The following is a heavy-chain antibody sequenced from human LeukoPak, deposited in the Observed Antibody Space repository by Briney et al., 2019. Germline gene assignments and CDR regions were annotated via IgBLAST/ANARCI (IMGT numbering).Heavy chain of an antibody. V-gene: IGHV3-74*01. Sequence: GGSLRLSCAASGFTFSDYWMHWIREAPGKGLVWVARISDDGSETDYGDSVKGRFTFSRDNAKNSLYLQMSNLRAEDTAVYFCARGGGLDVWGQGATVTVSS. CDR1: GFTFSDYW. CDR2: ISDDGSET. CDR3: ARGGGLDV. D-gene: IGHD3-16*01. J-gene: IGHJ6*02.